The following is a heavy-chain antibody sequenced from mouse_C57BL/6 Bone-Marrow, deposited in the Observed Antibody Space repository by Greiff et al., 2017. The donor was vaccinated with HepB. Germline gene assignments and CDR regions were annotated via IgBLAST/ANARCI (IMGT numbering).Heavy chain of an antibody. J-gene: IGHJ4*01. CDR2: IYPRSGNT. CDR1: GYTFTSYG. V-gene: IGHV1-81*01. D-gene: IGHD1-1*01. CDR3: ARYYYGRGGMDY. Sequence: QVQLKQSGAELARPGASVKLSCKASGYTFTSYGISWVKQRTGQGLEWIGEIYPRSGNTYYNEKFKGKATLTADKSSSTAYMELRSLTSEDSAVYFCARYYYGRGGMDYWGQGTSVTVSS.